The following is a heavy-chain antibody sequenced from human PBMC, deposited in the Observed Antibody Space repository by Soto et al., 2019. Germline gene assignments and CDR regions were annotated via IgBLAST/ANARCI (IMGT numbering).Heavy chain of an antibody. CDR1: GFTFSSHW. V-gene: IGHV3-74*03. CDR3: VRDITYGDYVY. CDR2: INADGGYR. D-gene: IGHD4-17*01. Sequence: PVGSLRLSCAASGFTFSSHWMHWVRQAPGKGLVWVSRINADGGYRTYADSVKGRFTISRDNARDTLYLQMDSLRAEDTAVYYCVRDITYGDYVYWGQGTLVTVSS. J-gene: IGHJ4*02.